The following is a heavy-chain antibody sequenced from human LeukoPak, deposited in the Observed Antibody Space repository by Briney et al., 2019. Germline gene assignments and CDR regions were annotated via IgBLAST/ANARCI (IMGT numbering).Heavy chain of an antibody. J-gene: IGHJ5*02. D-gene: IGHD2-2*01. Sequence: GESLKISCKGSGYSFTLYWIGWVRQMPGKGLECMGIIYPGDSETRYGPSFQGQVTISADKSSRTAYLQWSSLKASDTAIYYCARLTTPAGDGDWFDPWGQGTLVTVSS. CDR3: ARLTTPAGDGDWFDP. V-gene: IGHV5-51*01. CDR2: IYPGDSET. CDR1: GYSFTLYW.